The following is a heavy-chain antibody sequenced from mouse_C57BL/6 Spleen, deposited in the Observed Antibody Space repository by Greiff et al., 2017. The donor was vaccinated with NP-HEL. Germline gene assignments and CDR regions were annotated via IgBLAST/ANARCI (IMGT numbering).Heavy chain of an antibody. CDR3: ARGMVTTY. CDR1: GFTFSDYG. J-gene: IGHJ3*01. CDR2: ISSGSSTI. V-gene: IGHV5-17*01. Sequence: EVKLVESGGGLVKPGGSLKLSCAASGFTFSDYGMHWVRQAPEKGLEWVAYISSGSSTIYYADTVKGRFTISRDNAKNTLFLQMTSLRSEDTAMYYCARGMVTTYWGQGTLVTVSA. D-gene: IGHD2-2*01.